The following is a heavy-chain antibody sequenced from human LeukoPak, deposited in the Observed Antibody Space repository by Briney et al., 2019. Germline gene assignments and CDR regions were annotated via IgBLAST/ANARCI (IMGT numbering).Heavy chain of an antibody. CDR1: GGSISSYY. J-gene: IGHJ4*02. V-gene: IGHV4-59*08. CDR2: IYYSGST. D-gene: IGHD6-13*01. Sequence: PSETLSLTCTVSGGSISSYYWSWIRQPPGKGLEWIGYIYYSGSTNYNPSLKSRVTISVDTPKNQFSLKLSSVTAADTAVYYCARLPPYSSSWYFDCWGQGTLVTVSS. CDR3: ARLPPYSSSWYFDC.